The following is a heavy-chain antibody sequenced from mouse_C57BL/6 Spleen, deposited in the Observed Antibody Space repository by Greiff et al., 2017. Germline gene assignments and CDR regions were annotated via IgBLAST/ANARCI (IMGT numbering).Heavy chain of an antibody. CDR2: INPSSGYT. CDR1: GYTFTSYT. V-gene: IGHV1-4*01. Sequence: QVQLKESGAELARPGASVKMSCKASGYTFTSYTMHWVKQRPGQGLEWIGYINPSSGYTKYNQKFKDKATLTADKSSSTAYMQLISLTSEDSAVYYCAQSNFYAMDYWGQGTSVTVSS. CDR3: AQSNFYAMDY. D-gene: IGHD1-3*01. J-gene: IGHJ4*01.